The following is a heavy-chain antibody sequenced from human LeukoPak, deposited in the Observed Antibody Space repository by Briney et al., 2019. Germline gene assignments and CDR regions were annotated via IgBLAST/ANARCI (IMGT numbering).Heavy chain of an antibody. V-gene: IGHV1-68*02. J-gene: IGHJ4*02. D-gene: IGHD3-10*01. CDR3: ARFLVLWFGESHYYFDY. Sequence: ASVKVSCKASGYTFTYCSLHWLQQAPGQGLERMRWITLYNGNSNYAKKVQGRVTITRDMSLRTAYIELTSLRSEDSAVYYWARFLVLWFGESHYYFDYWGQGTLVTVSS. CDR1: GYTFTYCS. CDR2: ITLYNGNS.